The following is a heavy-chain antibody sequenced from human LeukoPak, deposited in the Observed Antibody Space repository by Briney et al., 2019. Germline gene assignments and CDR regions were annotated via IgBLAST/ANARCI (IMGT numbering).Heavy chain of an antibody. Sequence: PGGSLRLSCAASGFTFDDYAMHWVRQAPGKGLEWVSIISWNSGSIGYADSVKGRFTISRDNAKNSLYLQMNSLRAEDTALYYCAKASNWGSGPDYFDYWGQGTLVTVSS. CDR3: AKASNWGSGPDYFDY. CDR1: GFTFDDYA. D-gene: IGHD3-10*01. V-gene: IGHV3-9*01. J-gene: IGHJ4*02. CDR2: ISWNSGSI.